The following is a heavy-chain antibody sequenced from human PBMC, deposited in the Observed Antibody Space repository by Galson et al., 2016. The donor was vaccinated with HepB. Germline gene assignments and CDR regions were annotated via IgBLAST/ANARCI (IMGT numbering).Heavy chain of an antibody. CDR3: ARVSRRWYFDL. V-gene: IGHV3-11*01. D-gene: IGHD6-25*01. CDR1: GFPLTDYY. J-gene: IGHJ2*01. Sequence: SLRLSCAASGFPLTDYYMTWIRQAPGKGLEWISYFSISGSSIYYADSVKDRFTISRDDARNSLWLQMNSLRADDTAIYYCARVSRRWYFDLWGRGTLVTVSS. CDR2: FSISGSSI.